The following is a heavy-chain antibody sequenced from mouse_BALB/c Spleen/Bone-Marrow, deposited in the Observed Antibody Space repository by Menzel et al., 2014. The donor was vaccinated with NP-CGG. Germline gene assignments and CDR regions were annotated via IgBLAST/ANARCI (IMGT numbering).Heavy chain of an antibody. J-gene: IGHJ2*01. V-gene: IGHV1-9*01. CDR1: GYTFSSYW. D-gene: IGHD2-1*01. Sequence: QVQLQQPGAELMKPGASVKISCKATGYTFSSYWIEWVKQRPGHGLEWIGEILPGGGSTNYNEKFKGKATFTADTSSNTAYMQLSSLTSEDSAVYYCARYGNYPLDYWGQGTTLTVSS. CDR2: ILPGGGST. CDR3: ARYGNYPLDY.